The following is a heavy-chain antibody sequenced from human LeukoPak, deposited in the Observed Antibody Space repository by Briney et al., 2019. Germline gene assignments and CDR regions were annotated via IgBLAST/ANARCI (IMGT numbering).Heavy chain of an antibody. CDR2: ISSSSSTI. D-gene: IGHD3-10*01. CDR1: GFTFSSYS. V-gene: IGHV3-48*01. CDR3: ARQIYYYGSGSYPSKFDY. J-gene: IGHJ4*02. Sequence: GGSLRLSCAASGFTFSSYSMNWVRQAPGKGLEWVSYISSSSSTIYYADSVKDRFTISRDNAKNSLYLQMNSLRAEDTAVYYCARQIYYYGSGSYPSKFDYWGQGTLVTVSS.